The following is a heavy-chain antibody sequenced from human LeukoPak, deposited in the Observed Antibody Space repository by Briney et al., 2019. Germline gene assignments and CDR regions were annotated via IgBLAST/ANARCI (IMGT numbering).Heavy chain of an antibody. CDR3: ARGGNYYDWSGSYHAFDI. J-gene: IGHJ3*02. V-gene: IGHV1-46*01. D-gene: IGHD3-22*01. CDR1: GYIFTNYY. Sequence: ASGSPARKASGYIFTNYYAHWVRQAPGQGLEWMGMINPSGGSTSHAQKFQGRVTMTRVTSTTTVNMEMGSLRSEDTAVYYCARGGNYYDWSGSYHAFDIWAVKPMLTVSS. CDR2: INPSGGST.